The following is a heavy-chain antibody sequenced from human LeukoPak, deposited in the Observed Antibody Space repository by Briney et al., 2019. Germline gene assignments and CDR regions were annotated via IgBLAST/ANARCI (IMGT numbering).Heavy chain of an antibody. CDR1: GYSFTSYW. CDR2: IYPGDSDT. J-gene: IGHJ4*02. CDR3: ASGPAYDILTDYLQYYFDY. V-gene: IGHV5-51*01. D-gene: IGHD3-9*01. Sequence: GESPKISCKGSGYSFTSYWIGWVRQVPGKGLEWMGIIYPGDSDTRYSPSFQGQVTISADKSISTAYLQWSSLKASDTAMYYCASGPAYDILTDYLQYYFDYWGQGTLVTVSS.